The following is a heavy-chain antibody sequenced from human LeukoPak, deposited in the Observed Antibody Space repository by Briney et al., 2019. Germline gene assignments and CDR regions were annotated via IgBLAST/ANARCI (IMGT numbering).Heavy chain of an antibody. CDR3: ATLSYYDILTGYHPRDY. CDR2: INSDGSST. CDR1: GFTFSSYW. V-gene: IGHV3-74*01. Sequence: GGSLRLSCAASGFTFSSYWMHWVRQAPGKGLVWVSRINSDGSSTSYADSVKGRFTISRDNAKNSLYLQMNSLRAEDTAVYYCATLSYYDILTGYHPRDYWGQGTLVTVSS. D-gene: IGHD3-9*01. J-gene: IGHJ4*02.